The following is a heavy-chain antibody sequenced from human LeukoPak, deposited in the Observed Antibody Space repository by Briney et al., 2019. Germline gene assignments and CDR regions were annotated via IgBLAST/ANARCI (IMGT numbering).Heavy chain of an antibody. CDR1: GGSISSSSYY. D-gene: IGHD3-22*01. Sequence: SETLSLTRTVSGGSISSSSYYWGWIRQPPGKGLEWIGSIYYSGSTYYNPSLKSRVTISVDTSKNQFSLKLSSVTAADTAVYYCTRQPYYYDSSGLGWGQGTLVTVSS. CDR3: TRQPYYYDSSGLG. CDR2: IYYSGST. V-gene: IGHV4-39*01. J-gene: IGHJ4*02.